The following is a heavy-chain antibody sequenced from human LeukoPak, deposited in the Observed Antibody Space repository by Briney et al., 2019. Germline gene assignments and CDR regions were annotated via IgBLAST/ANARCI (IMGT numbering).Heavy chain of an antibody. CDR3: ARHLGGYCSSTSCLFDL. D-gene: IGHD2-2*01. CDR2: IHSSGST. CDR1: GGSISSSY. J-gene: IGHJ2*01. V-gene: IGHV4-4*09. Sequence: SETLSLTCTVSGGSISSSYWSWIRQPPGKGLEWIGYIHSSGSTNYNPSHKSRVTISVDTSKNQFSLKLRSVTAADTAVYYCARHLGGYCSSTSCLFDLWGRGTQVTVSS.